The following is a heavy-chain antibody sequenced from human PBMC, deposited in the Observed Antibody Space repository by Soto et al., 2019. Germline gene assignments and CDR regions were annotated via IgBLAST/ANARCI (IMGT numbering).Heavy chain of an antibody. CDR2: INPNSGGT. D-gene: IGHD1-26*01. J-gene: IGHJ4*02. CDR1: GYTFTDYY. CDR3: AGTGGISS. Sequence: QVQLVQSGPEVKKPGASVKVSCKASGYTFTDYYMQWVRQAPGQGLEWMGWINPNSGGTNSAPKFQGRVTMTSDTSISTAYLELSSLRSDDTAVYYCAGTGGISSWGQGTLVIVSS. V-gene: IGHV1-2*02.